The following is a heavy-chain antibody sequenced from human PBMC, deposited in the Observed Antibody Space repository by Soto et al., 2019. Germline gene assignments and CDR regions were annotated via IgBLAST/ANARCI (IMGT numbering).Heavy chain of an antibody. CDR1: GLTLSGFW. V-gene: IGHV3-7*01. CDR3: TRDISTVTN. D-gene: IGHD4-17*01. CDR2: IRQDASEK. Sequence: EVQLVESGGGLVQTGGSLRLSCAASGLTLSGFWMNWVRQAPGKGLEWVASIRQDASEKYYVDSVKGRFTISRDNAKNSLYLQMDSLRAEDTAVYYCTRDISTVTNWGQGTQVTVSS. J-gene: IGHJ4*02.